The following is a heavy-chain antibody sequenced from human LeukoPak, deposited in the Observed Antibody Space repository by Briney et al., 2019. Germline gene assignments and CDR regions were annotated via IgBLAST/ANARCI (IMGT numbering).Heavy chain of an antibody. CDR3: ATGALPTGFLELIRPGNYFSNYMGA. D-gene: IGHD3-3*01. Sequence: GGSLRLSCAASGFSFNDAWMSWVRQAPGKGLEWLTLISPDGNNKDFADSVKGRFTIARDNSNNTLYLQMTSLTSEDTAMYYCATGALPTGFLELIRPGNYFSNYMGAWGKGTTVIVSS. CDR2: ISPDGNNK. V-gene: IGHV3-30*03. CDR1: GFSFNDAW. J-gene: IGHJ6*03.